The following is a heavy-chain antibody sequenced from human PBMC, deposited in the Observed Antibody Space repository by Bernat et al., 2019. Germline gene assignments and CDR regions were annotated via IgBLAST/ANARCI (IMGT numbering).Heavy chain of an antibody. V-gene: IGHV3-30*01. CDR3: ARDQCSSSPDY. J-gene: IGHJ4*02. Sequence: QVHLVESGGGVVQPGSSLRLSCAASGFTFSSYAMNWVRQAPGKGLEWVAVISSDGSNKLYADSVKGRFTISRDNSKKTLYLQINILRTEDTALYYCARDQCSSSPDYWGQGTLVTVSS. D-gene: IGHD6-13*01. CDR1: GFTFSSYA. CDR2: ISSDGSNK.